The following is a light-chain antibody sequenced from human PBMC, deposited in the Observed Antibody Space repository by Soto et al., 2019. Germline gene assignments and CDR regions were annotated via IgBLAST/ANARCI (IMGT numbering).Light chain of an antibody. CDR1: QSISSNN. Sequence: SELTHSPGTLSLPPGERATLSCRASQSISSNNLAWYQQIPGQAPRLLVYGASSRATGIPDRFRGSGSGTEFTLTLSSLESEDFAVYYCEQYGSSITFGQGTRLEIK. CDR2: GAS. V-gene: IGKV3-20*01. J-gene: IGKJ5*01. CDR3: EQYGSSIT.